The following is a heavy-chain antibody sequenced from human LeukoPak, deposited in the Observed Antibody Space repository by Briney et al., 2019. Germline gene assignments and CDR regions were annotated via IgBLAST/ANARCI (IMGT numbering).Heavy chain of an antibody. V-gene: IGHV1-69*13. J-gene: IGHJ5*02. D-gene: IGHD3-3*01. CDR1: GGTFSSYA. CDR2: IIPIFGTA. CDR3: ARGWASTYYDFWSGHTPLYNWFDP. Sequence: ASVKVSCKASGGTFSSYAISWVRQAPGQGLEWMGGIIPIFGTANYAQKFQGRVTITADESTSTAYMELSSLRSEDTAVYYCARGWASTYYDFWSGHTPLYNWFDPWGQGTLVTVSS.